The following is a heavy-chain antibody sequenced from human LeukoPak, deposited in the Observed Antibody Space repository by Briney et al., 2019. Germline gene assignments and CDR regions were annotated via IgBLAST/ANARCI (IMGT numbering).Heavy chain of an antibody. CDR2: TKQDGGEQ. D-gene: IGHD3-22*01. V-gene: IGHV3-7*01. CDR3: ARSRRDPYDYDSSGYYVGGTDWFDP. CDR1: GFTFSNYW. J-gene: IGHJ5*02. Sequence: PGGSLRLSCAASGFTFSNYWMTWVRQAPGKGPEWVANTKQDGGEQYYVDSVKGRFTISRDNAKNSLYLQMNSLRAEDTAVYYCARSRRDPYDYDSSGYYVGGTDWFDPWGQGTLVTVSS.